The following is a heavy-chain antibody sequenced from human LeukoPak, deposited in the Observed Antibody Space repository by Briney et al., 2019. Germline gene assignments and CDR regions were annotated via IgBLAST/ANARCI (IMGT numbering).Heavy chain of an antibody. D-gene: IGHD3-9*01. CDR1: GFTFSSYW. Sequence: GGSLRLSCAASGFTFSSYWMSWVCQAPGKGLEWVANIKQDGSEKYYVDSVKGRFTISRDNAKNSLYLQMNSLRAEDTAVYYCARVYYDILTGLEYFQHWGQGTLVTVSS. V-gene: IGHV3-7*03. CDR3: ARVYYDILTGLEYFQH. J-gene: IGHJ1*01. CDR2: IKQDGSEK.